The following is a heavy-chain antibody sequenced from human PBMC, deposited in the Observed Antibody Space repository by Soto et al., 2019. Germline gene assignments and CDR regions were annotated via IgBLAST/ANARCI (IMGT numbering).Heavy chain of an antibody. CDR3: ARRRDGYNQDAFDI. J-gene: IGHJ3*02. Sequence: QVQLVQSGAEVKKPGSSVKVSCKASGGTFSSYAISWVRQAPGQGLEWMGGNIPIFGTANYAQKFQGRVTITADKSTSTAYMELSSLRSEDTAVYYCARRRDGYNQDAFDIWGQGTMVTVSS. CDR1: GGTFSSYA. D-gene: IGHD5-12*01. V-gene: IGHV1-69*06. CDR2: NIPIFGTA.